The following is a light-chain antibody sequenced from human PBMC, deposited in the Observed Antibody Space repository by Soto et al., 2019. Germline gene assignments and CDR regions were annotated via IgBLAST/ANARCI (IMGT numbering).Light chain of an antibody. Sequence: DIQMTQSPSSLSASVGDRVSITCRASQSISTHLSWYQPKPGKAPKLLIYAASSLQSWVPSRFTGSGSGTDCTLTISSLQPEDVATDYCQQRYTSWWTGGKGTKVDI. CDR1: QSISTH. CDR3: QQRYTSWWT. V-gene: IGKV1-39*01. CDR2: AAS. J-gene: IGKJ1*01.